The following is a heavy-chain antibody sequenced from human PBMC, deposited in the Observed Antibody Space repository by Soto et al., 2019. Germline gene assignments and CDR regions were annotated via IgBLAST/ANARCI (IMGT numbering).Heavy chain of an antibody. V-gene: IGHV3-23*05. Sequence: EGQVVESGGDLVQPGDSLTISCAASGFTFSTYAMSWVRQAPGKGPEWVSGIHKTGTITFYADSVKGRFTISRDNSKNTLYLHMRSLRDGDTAVYYCVRDLNYKFFFDLWGQGTLVTVSS. CDR2: IHKTGTIT. CDR3: VRDLNYKFFFDL. CDR1: GFTFSTYA. J-gene: IGHJ4*02. D-gene: IGHD3-10*01.